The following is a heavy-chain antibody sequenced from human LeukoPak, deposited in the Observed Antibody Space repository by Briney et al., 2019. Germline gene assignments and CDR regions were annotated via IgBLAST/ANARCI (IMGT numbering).Heavy chain of an antibody. CDR3: ARGYSSGWYEGGYFQH. V-gene: IGHV1-69*13. J-gene: IGHJ1*01. CDR2: IIPIFGTA. Sequence: VASVKVSCKASGGTFSSYAISWVRQAPGQGLEWMGGIIPIFGTANYAQKFQGRVTITADESRSTAYMELSSLRSEDTAVYYCARGYSSGWYEGGYFQHWGQGTLVTVSS. D-gene: IGHD6-19*01. CDR1: GGTFSSYA.